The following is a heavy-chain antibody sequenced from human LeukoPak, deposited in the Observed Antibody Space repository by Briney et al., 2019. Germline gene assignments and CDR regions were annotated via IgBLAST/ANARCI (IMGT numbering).Heavy chain of an antibody. Sequence: NPGGSLRLSCAASGFTFSSCGMSWVRQAPGKGLEWVSGITSGRSTYYADSVKGRFTISRDNSKNTLYLQMNSLRAEDTALYYCAKDSDVLTGYYGYWGQGTLVTVSS. D-gene: IGHD3-9*01. CDR3: AKDSDVLTGYYGY. J-gene: IGHJ4*02. CDR2: ITSGRST. V-gene: IGHV3-23*01. CDR1: GFTFSSCG.